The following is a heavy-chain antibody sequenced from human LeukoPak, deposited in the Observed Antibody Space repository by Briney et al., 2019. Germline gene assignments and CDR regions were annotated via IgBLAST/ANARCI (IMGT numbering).Heavy chain of an antibody. V-gene: IGHV3-23*01. J-gene: IGHJ4*02. D-gene: IGHD3-10*01. CDR3: AKHVSGSLFYFDY. CDR2: ISGTGYNT. Sequence: GGSLRLSCAASGFTFRTYAMSWVRQAPGKGLEWVSGISGTGYNTYYADSVKGRFTISRDNSKNTLYLQMNSLGAEDTAVYYCAKHVSGSLFYFDYWGQRTLVTVSS. CDR1: GFTFRTYA.